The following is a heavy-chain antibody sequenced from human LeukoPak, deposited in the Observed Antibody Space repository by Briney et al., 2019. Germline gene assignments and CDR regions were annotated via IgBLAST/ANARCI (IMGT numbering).Heavy chain of an antibody. CDR3: AREANCDDTTCPPT. Sequence: SETLSLTCTVSGGSIRISSYYWGWIRQPPGKGLEWIASIYYTGTTYYNPSLESRVTISLDTSANHLSLKVTSVTAADTAVYYCAREANCDDTTCPPTWGLGTLVTVSS. CDR2: IYYTGTT. V-gene: IGHV4-39*07. J-gene: IGHJ5*02. D-gene: IGHD2-2*01. CDR1: GGSIRISSYY.